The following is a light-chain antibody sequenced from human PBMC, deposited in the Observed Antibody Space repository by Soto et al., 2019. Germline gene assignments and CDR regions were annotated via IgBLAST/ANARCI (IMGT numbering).Light chain of an antibody. Sequence: EIVMTQAPATLSASPGERATLSCRASQSVSSNIDLYQQKSGQSPRLLLSGASTRAAGIPPRFSGSGSGTEXTLXXSSLQSEDFAVXYXQQYNNWPPTFGLGTKVEIK. J-gene: IGKJ1*01. CDR1: QSVSSN. V-gene: IGKV3-15*01. CDR2: GAS. CDR3: QQYNNWPPT.